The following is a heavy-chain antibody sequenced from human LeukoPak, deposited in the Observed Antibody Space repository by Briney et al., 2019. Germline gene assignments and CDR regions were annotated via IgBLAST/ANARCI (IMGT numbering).Heavy chain of an antibody. CDR1: GGXISSHY. J-gene: IGHJ4*02. CDR2: IYYSGST. D-gene: IGHD1-7*01. Sequence: SETLSLTCTVSGGXISSHYWSWIRQPPGKGLEWIGYIYYSGSTNYNPSLKSRVTISVDTSKNQFSLKLSSVTAADTAVYYCAKHAALELPAIDYWGQGTLVTVSS. V-gene: IGHV4-59*08. CDR3: AKHAALELPAIDY.